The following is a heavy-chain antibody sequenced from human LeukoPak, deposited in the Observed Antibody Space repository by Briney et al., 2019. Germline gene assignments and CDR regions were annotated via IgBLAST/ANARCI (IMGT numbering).Heavy chain of an antibody. V-gene: IGHV3-30*04. CDR2: ISYDGSNE. Sequence: GGSLRLSCAASGFTFSSYPMHWVRQAPGKGLEWVALISYDGSNEYYADSVKGRFTISRDSSKNTLYMQMNSLRPEDTAVYYCARDAGTVTTWNYYYGMDVWGQGTTVTVSS. CDR3: ARDAGTVTTWNYYYGMDV. J-gene: IGHJ6*02. CDR1: GFTFSSYP. D-gene: IGHD4-11*01.